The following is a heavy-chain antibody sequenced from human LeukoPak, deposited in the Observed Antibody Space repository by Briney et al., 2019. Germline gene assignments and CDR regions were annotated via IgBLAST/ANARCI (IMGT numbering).Heavy chain of an antibody. V-gene: IGHV4-59*12. CDR1: CGYLCSFY. Sequence: SETLSLTCTVSCGYLCSFYWRLIRQPPGEGPEWVGDIFYSGSTNYNPSLQRRVTISVDTSKRQFCLQLSSVTAAATPVYYCVRVVVGDTGTGSFDYGGQGTRVSVSS. CDR3: VRVVVGDTGTGSFDY. D-gene: IGHD1-26*01. CDR2: IFYSGST. J-gene: IGHJ4*02.